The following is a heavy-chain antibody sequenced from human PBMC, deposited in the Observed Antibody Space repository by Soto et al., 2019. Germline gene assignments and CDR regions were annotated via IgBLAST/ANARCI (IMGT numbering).Heavy chain of an antibody. CDR3: ARFPRRNSSGHYYEGGLDY. Sequence: SGPTLVNPTQTLTLTCTFSGFSLSTSGMSVSWIRQTPGKALEWLAHIDWDDDKYFSTSLKTRLTISKDTSKNQVVLTMTNMDPVDTATYYCARFPRRNSSGHYYEGGLDYWGQGTLVTVSS. V-gene: IGHV2-70*01. CDR2: IDWDDDK. J-gene: IGHJ4*02. CDR1: GFSLSTSGMS. D-gene: IGHD3-22*01.